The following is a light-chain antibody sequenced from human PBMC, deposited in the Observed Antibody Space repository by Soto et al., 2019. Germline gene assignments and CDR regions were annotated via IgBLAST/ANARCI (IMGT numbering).Light chain of an antibody. CDR3: QSYDSSLGFV. V-gene: IGLV1-40*01. Sequence: QSVLTQLPSVSGAPGQRVTFSCIGSSSSIGADFDVHWYQQLPETAPKLLIYGNINRPSGVPDRFSGSKSGASAALAITGLQAEDEADYYCQSYDSSLGFVFGTGTQLTVL. J-gene: IGLJ7*01. CDR2: GNI. CDR1: SSSIGADFD.